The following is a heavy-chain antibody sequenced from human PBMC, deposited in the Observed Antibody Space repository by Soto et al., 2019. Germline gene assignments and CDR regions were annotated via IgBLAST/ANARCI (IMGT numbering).Heavy chain of an antibody. CDR1: GGSISSSSYY. CDR3: ATYYYYYYYMDV. J-gene: IGHJ6*03. CDR2: IYYSGST. Sequence: SETLSLTCTVSGGSISSSSYYWGWIRQPPGKGLEWIGSIYYSGSTYYNPSLKSRVTISVDTSKNQFSLKLSSVTAADTAVYYCATYYYYYYYMDVWGKGTTVTVSS. V-gene: IGHV4-39*01.